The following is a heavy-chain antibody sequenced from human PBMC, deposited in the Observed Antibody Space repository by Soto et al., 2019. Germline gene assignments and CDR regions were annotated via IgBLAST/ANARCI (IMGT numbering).Heavy chain of an antibody. V-gene: IGHV1-18*01. Sequence: RASVKVSCKASGYTFTNFGVTCVRLAPGQGLEWMGWISAYTDTPNYAQKFQGRVTMTIDTSTSTAYMDLRSLTSDDTAVYYCARVIPGVEAWFDPWGQGTLVTVSS. J-gene: IGHJ5*02. CDR1: GYTFTNFG. CDR3: ARVIPGVEAWFDP. D-gene: IGHD2-2*01. CDR2: ISAYTDTP.